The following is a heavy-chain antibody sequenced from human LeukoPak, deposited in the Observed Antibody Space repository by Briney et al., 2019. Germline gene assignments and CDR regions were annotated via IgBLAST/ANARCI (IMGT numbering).Heavy chain of an antibody. V-gene: IGHV5-10-1*01. Sequence: GESLKISCKGSGYSFTSYWISWVRQMPGKGLEWMVRIDPSDSYTNYSPSFQGHVTISADKSISTAYLQWSSLKASDTAMYYCAMRYNWNDLDYWGQGTLVTVSS. CDR3: AMRYNWNDLDY. CDR2: IDPSDSYT. J-gene: IGHJ4*02. CDR1: GYSFTSYW. D-gene: IGHD1-1*01.